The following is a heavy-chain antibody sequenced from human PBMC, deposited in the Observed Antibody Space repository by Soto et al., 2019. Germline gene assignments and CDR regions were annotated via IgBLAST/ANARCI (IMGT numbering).Heavy chain of an antibody. J-gene: IGHJ4*02. CDR1: GGSISSYY. D-gene: IGHD3-10*01. Sequence: SETLSLTCTVSGGSISSYYWSWIRQPPGKGLEWIGYIYYSGSTNYNPSLKSRVTISVDTSKNQFSLKLSSVTAADTAVYYCARSWDYYGTFSYWGQGTLVTVSS. V-gene: IGHV4-59*01. CDR3: ARSWDYYGTFSY. CDR2: IYYSGST.